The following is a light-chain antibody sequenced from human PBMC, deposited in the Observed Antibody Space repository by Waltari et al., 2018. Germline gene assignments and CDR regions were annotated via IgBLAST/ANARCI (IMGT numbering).Light chain of an antibody. Sequence: QSVLTQPTSASGTPGQTVTISCSGSSSNIGTNSVNWYQQFPGQAPKLLIYRSSDRPSGVPERFSGSSSGPSASLAISGLQSEDEAEYYCATWDDTLDIYVFGAGTRLTVL. J-gene: IGLJ1*01. V-gene: IGLV1-44*01. CDR3: ATWDDTLDIYV. CDR1: SSNIGTNS. CDR2: RSS.